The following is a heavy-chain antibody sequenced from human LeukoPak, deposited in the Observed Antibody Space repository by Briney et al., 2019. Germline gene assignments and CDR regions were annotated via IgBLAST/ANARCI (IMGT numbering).Heavy chain of an antibody. CDR3: ARGTRYCSSTICQPNWFDP. CDR1: GYTFTNYG. CDR2: ISAYNGDT. V-gene: IGHV1-18*01. Sequence: GASVKVSCKASGYTFTNYGINWVRQAPGQGLEWMGWISAYNGDTNYAQTLQGRVTMTTDTSTITAYMELRSLRSDDTAVYYCARGTRYCSSTICQPNWFDPWGQGTLVIVSS. J-gene: IGHJ5*02. D-gene: IGHD2-2*01.